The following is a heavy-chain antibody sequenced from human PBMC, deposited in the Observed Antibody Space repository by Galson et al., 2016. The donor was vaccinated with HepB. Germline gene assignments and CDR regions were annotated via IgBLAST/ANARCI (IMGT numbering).Heavy chain of an antibody. CDR2: DSMDGRRK. Sequence: SLRLSCAASGLTFSQRGMHWVRQAPGKGLEWVAADSMDGRRKFYADSVKGRFTISRDNSKNTLYLQMNSLRAEDTAVYYCARARGGGNFDHWGQGTPVTVPS. CDR3: ARARGGGNFDH. D-gene: IGHD3-10*01. CDR1: GLTFSQRG. J-gene: IGHJ4*02. V-gene: IGHV3-30*03.